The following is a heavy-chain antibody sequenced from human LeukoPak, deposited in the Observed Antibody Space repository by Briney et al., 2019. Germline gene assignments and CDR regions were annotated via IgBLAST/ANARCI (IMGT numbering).Heavy chain of an antibody. V-gene: IGHV4-39*01. CDR2: IIYSGNT. J-gene: IGHJ4*02. Sequence: SETLSPTCTASSGSISSTSYYWGWIRQPPGRGLEWIGGIIYSGNTYYNPSLKSRVTISVDTTKNQFSLKLTSVTAADTAVYFCVRHFHGSGYVVDLWGQRTLVTVSS. CDR1: SGSISSTSYY. D-gene: IGHD6-13*01. CDR3: VRHFHGSGYVVDL.